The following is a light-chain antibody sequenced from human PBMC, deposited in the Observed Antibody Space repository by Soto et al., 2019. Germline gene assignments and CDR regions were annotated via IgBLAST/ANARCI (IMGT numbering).Light chain of an antibody. V-gene: IGKV3-20*01. CDR2: GAS. CDR1: QSVSSNY. CDR3: QQYGSSPRT. Sequence: EIVVTQSPGTLSLSPGERATLSCRASQSVSSNYLAWYQQKPGQAPRLLIYGASSRATDIPDRFSGSGSGTDFTLTIARVEPEDFAVYYCQQYGSSPRTFGQGTKVEIK. J-gene: IGKJ1*01.